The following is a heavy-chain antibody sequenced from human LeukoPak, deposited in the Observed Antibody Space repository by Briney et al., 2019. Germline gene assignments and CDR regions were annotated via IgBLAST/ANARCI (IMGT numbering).Heavy chain of an antibody. D-gene: IGHD4-11*01. CDR2: IYYSGST. Sequence: SETLSLTCTVYGGSISSYYWSWIRQPPGKGLEWIGYIYYSGSTNYNPSLKSRVTISVDTSKNQFSLKLSSVTAADTAVYYCASETRGDAFDIWGQGTMVTVSS. J-gene: IGHJ3*02. CDR1: GGSISSYY. V-gene: IGHV4-59*01. CDR3: ASETRGDAFDI.